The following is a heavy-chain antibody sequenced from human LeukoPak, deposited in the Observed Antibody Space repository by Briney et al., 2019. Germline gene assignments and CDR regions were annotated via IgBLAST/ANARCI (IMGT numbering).Heavy chain of an antibody. CDR1: GYSFTSYW. V-gene: IGHV5-51*01. CDR3: ARLRDSSGYYLPFDY. D-gene: IGHD3-22*01. CDR2: IYPGDSDT. Sequence: GESLKISCKGSGYSFTSYWIGWVRQMPGKGLEWMGIIYPGDSDTRYSPSFQGQVTISADKSIRTAYLQWSSLKASDTAVYYCARLRDSSGYYLPFDYWGQGALVTVSS. J-gene: IGHJ4*02.